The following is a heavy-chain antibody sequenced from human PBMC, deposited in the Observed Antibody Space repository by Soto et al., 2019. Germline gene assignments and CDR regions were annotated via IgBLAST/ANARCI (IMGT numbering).Heavy chain of an antibody. CDR3: AREDDFWSGSNWFDP. Sequence: VKVSCKASGYTFTSYGISWVRQAPGQGLEWMGWISAYNGNTNYAQKLQGRVTMTTDTSTSTAYMELRSLRSDDTAVYYCAREDDFWSGSNWFDPWGQGTLVTVSS. V-gene: IGHV1-18*01. CDR1: GYTFTSYG. J-gene: IGHJ5*02. D-gene: IGHD3-3*01. CDR2: ISAYNGNT.